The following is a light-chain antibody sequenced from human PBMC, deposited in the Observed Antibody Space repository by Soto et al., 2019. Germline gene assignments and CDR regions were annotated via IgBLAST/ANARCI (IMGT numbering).Light chain of an antibody. Sequence: QSVLTQPPSASGSPGQSVTISCTGTSSDVGGYNYVSWYQQHPGKAPKLMIYEVSKRPSGVPDRFSGSKSGNTASLTVSGLQAEDEADYYCSSYAGKFGGGTKLTVL. J-gene: IGLJ3*02. V-gene: IGLV2-8*01. CDR3: SSYAGK. CDR1: SSDVGGYNY. CDR2: EVS.